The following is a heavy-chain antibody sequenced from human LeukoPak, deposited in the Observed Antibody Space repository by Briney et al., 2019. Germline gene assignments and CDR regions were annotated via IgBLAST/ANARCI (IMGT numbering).Heavy chain of an antibody. Sequence: GESLKISCKGSGYSFTSYWIGWVRQMPGKGLEWMGIIYPGDSDTRYSPSFQGQVTISADKSISTAYLQWSSLKASDTAMYYCARRDRYYGSGIYSPGAFDIWGQGTMVTVSS. CDR2: IYPGDSDT. CDR1: GYSFTSYW. J-gene: IGHJ3*02. CDR3: ARRDRYYGSGIYSPGAFDI. V-gene: IGHV5-51*01. D-gene: IGHD3-10*01.